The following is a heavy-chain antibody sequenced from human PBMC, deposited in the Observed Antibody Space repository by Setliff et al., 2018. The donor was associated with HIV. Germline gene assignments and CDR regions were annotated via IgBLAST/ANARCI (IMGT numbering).Heavy chain of an antibody. CDR1: GDSISSSNYY. CDR2: IYYSGFT. D-gene: IGHD2-2*01. V-gene: IGHV4-39*07. J-gene: IGHJ5*02. CDR3: ARGVGYCSSASCHNWFDP. Sequence: PSETLSLTCSVSGDSISSSNYYWGWIRQHPGKGLEWIGSIYYSGFTYYNPSLKSRVTISVDTSKNQFSLKLSSVTAADTAIYYCARGVGYCSSASCHNWFDPWGQGTLVTVSS.